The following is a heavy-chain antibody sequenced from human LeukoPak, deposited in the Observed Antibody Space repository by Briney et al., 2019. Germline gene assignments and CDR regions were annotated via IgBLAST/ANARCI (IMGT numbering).Heavy chain of an antibody. V-gene: IGHV1-2*02. D-gene: IGHD2-2*01. CDR2: INPNSGGI. CDR3: ARIRSSTSGFDY. Sequence: ASVKVSCKASGYTFTGYYMHWVRRAPGQGLEWMGWINPNSGGINYAQKFQGRVTMTRDTSISTAYMELSRLRSDDTAVYYCARIRSSTSGFDYWGQGTLVTVSS. CDR1: GYTFTGYY. J-gene: IGHJ4*02.